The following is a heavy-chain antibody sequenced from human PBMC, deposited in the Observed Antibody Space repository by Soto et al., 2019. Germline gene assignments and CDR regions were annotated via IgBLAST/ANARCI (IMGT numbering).Heavy chain of an antibody. Sequence: ASVKVSCQASGYTFTRYYMHWVRQAPGQGLGWMGWINPNSGGTNYAQKFQGWVTMTRDTSISTAYMELSRLRSDDTAVYYCARASSITIFGVVTQPYYYGMDVWGQGTTVTVSS. CDR3: ARASSITIFGVVTQPYYYGMDV. CDR1: GYTFTRYY. V-gene: IGHV1-2*04. J-gene: IGHJ6*02. CDR2: INPNSGGT. D-gene: IGHD3-3*01.